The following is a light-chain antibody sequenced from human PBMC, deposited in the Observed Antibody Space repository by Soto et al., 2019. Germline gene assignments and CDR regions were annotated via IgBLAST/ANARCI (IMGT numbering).Light chain of an antibody. V-gene: IGKV1-39*01. CDR2: AAS. J-gene: IGKJ4*01. Sequence: DLQMTQSPSSLSASVGDRVTISCRASHSISNYLNWYQHKPGKAPKVLIYAASSLQSGVPSRFSGSGSGTDFTLSISSLQPEDVATYYCQQSYSTPQTFGGGTKVEIK. CDR1: HSISNY. CDR3: QQSYSTPQT.